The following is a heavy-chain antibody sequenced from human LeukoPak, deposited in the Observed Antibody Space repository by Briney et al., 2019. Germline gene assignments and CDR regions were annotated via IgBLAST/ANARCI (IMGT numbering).Heavy chain of an antibody. CDR1: GYTLTELS. D-gene: IGHD3-22*01. CDR2: FDPEDGET. J-gene: IGHJ4*02. CDR3: ATWTGGSGYYNY. V-gene: IGHV1-24*01. Sequence: ASVKVSCKVSGYTLTELSIHWVRQAPGKGLEWMGGFDPEDGETIYAQKFQGRVTMTEDTSTDTAYMELSSLRSEDTAVYYCATWTGGSGYYNYWGQGTLVTVSS.